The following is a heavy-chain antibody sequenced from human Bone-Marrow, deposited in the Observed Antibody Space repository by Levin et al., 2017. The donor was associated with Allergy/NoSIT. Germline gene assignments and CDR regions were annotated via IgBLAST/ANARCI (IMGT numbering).Heavy chain of an antibody. J-gene: IGHJ6*02. Sequence: GESLKISCAASGFTFSDYYMIWTRQAPGKGLEWVSYISSSGTTIQYADSLKGRFTISRDNAKNSLYLQMNSLRAEDTAVYYCARYRLAYCSGDSCYSAYDYYGMDVWGQGTTVTVSS. CDR2: ISSSGTTI. CDR3: ARYRLAYCSGDSCYSAYDYYGMDV. CDR1: GFTFSDYY. V-gene: IGHV3-11*01. D-gene: IGHD2-15*01.